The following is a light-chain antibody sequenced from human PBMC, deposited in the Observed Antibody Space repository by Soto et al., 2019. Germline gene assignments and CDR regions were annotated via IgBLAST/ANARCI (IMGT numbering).Light chain of an antibody. CDR2: GTS. V-gene: IGKV3D-15*01. CDR1: QSINRS. J-gene: IGKJ4*01. Sequence: IIMTQSPATLSVSPGERATLSCRASQSINRSLAWYQQKPGQAPRLLFYGTSNRATGVPDRFSVSGYGTDFTLTISRLEPEDFAVYYCQQYHGWPPLTFGGGTKVDIK. CDR3: QQYHGWPPLT.